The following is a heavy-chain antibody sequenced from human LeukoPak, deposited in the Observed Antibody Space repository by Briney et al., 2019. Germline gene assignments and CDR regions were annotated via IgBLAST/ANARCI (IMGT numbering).Heavy chain of an antibody. V-gene: IGHV3-30*04. D-gene: IGHD2-15*01. CDR3: AREDGPDIVVVVAATPSNNWFDP. J-gene: IGHJ5*02. Sequence: GGSLRLSCAASGFTFSSYAMHWVRQAPGKGLEWVAVISYDGSNKYYADSVKGRFTISRDNSKNTLCLQMNSLRAEDTAVYYCAREDGPDIVVVVAATPSNNWFDPWGQGTLVTVSS. CDR1: GFTFSSYA. CDR2: ISYDGSNK.